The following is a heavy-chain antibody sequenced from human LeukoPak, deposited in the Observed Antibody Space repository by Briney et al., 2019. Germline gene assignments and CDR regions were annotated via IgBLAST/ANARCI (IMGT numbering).Heavy chain of an antibody. Sequence: PSETLSLTCTVSGGSISSGGYYWSWIRQHPGKGLEWIGYIYYSGSTYYSPSLKSRVTISVDTSKNQFSLKLSSVTAADTAVYYCARGPGTEYVDYWGQGTLVTVSS. D-gene: IGHD6-13*01. V-gene: IGHV4-31*03. CDR2: IYYSGST. CDR1: GGSISSGGYY. J-gene: IGHJ4*02. CDR3: ARGPGTEYVDY.